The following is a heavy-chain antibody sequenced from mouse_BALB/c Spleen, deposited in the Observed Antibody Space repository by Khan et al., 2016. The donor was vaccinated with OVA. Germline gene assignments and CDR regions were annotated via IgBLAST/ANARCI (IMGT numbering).Heavy chain of an antibody. CDR2: INPYTGEP. J-gene: IGHJ4*01. Sequence: QIQLVQSGPELKKPGETVKISRKASGYAFTNYGMNWVKQSPGQPLKWMGWINPYTGEPTYADDFKGRFAFSLDTSASTVYLQINNLKSEDTATYFCARPPYFSYTLDHWGQGTSVTVSS. CDR1: GYAFTNYG. D-gene: IGHD2-10*01. V-gene: IGHV9-3-1*01. CDR3: ARPPYFSYTLDH.